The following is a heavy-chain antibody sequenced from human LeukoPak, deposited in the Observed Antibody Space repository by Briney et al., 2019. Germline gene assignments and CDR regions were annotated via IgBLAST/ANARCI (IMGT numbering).Heavy chain of an antibody. J-gene: IGHJ3*02. CDR2: IGTAGEI. Sequence: PGGSLRLSCAASGFTFSTYDMHWVRQATGKGLEWVSAIGTAGEIYYPGSVKGRFTISRDNTKNSLYLQMNSLRAEDTAVYYCARDTRVTMILTAFDIWGQGTMVTVSS. CDR3: ARDTRVTMILTAFDI. CDR1: GFTFSTYD. V-gene: IGHV3-13*01. D-gene: IGHD3-22*01.